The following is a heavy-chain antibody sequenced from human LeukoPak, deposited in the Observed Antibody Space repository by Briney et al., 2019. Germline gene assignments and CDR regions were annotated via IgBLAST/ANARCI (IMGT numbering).Heavy chain of an antibody. V-gene: IGHV3-66*01. D-gene: IGHD5-18*01. CDR2: IYSGDRT. CDR1: GFIVSSDY. Sequence: PGGSLRLSCAASGFIVSSDYMSWVRQSPGKGLEWVSVIYSGDRTYYADSVKGRFTISSDSSKNTMYLQMNSLRAEDTAVYYCARGGGYSYGYGFDYWGQGTLVTVSS. J-gene: IGHJ4*02. CDR3: ARGGGYSYGYGFDY.